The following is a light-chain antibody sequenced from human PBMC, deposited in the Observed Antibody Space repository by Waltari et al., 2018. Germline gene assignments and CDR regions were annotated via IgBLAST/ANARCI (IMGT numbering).Light chain of an antibody. Sequence: DIQMTQSPSSLSASVGDRVSITCQAAQDISNYLNWYQQKPGKAPKVLIHDASNLERGVPSRFSGSRSGTDFTFTISSLQPEDVATYFCQQYDSLPLTFGQGTRLEIK. CDR2: DAS. V-gene: IGKV1-33*01. CDR3: QQYDSLPLT. J-gene: IGKJ5*01. CDR1: QDISNY.